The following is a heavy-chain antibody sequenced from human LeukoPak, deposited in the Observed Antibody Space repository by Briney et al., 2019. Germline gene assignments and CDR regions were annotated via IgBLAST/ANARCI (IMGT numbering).Heavy chain of an antibody. CDR3: ARGSGWYYFDY. CDR1: GGSISSYY. Sequence: SETLSLACTVSGGSISSYYWSWIRQPPGKGLEWIGYIYYSGSTNYNPSLKSRVTISVDTSKNQFSLKLSSVTAADTAVYYCARGSGWYYFDYWGQGTLVTVSS. CDR2: IYYSGST. J-gene: IGHJ4*02. D-gene: IGHD6-19*01. V-gene: IGHV4-59*01.